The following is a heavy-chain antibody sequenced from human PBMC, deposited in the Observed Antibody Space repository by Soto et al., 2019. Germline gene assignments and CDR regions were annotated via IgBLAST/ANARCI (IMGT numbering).Heavy chain of an antibody. CDR2: ISSSGSTI. J-gene: IGHJ5*02. CDR3: ARGAVLAAAGRHYCFDA. CDR1: GFTFSDYY. D-gene: IGHD6-13*01. Sequence: GGSLRLSCAASGFTFSDYYMSWIRQAPGKGLEWVSYISSSGSTIYNADSEKGRFTISRDNAKNTLYLQMNSLRAEDTAVDYGARGAVLAAAGRHYCFDAWGQGTLVTVSS. V-gene: IGHV3-11*01.